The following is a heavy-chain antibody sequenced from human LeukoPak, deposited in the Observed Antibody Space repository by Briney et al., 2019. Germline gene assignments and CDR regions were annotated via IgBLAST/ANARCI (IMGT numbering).Heavy chain of an antibody. CDR1: GGSFSGYY. CDR3: ASVYRDYGSPASPIDF. CDR2: INNSGST. V-gene: IGHV4-34*01. D-gene: IGHD4-17*01. Sequence: PSETLSLTCAVYGGSFSGYYWSWIRQPPGKGLEWIGEINNSGSTNNNPSLKSLVTIAVDSSKNQFSLKLSSVTAAGTAVYYFASVYRDYGSPASPIDFWGQGTLVTVSS. J-gene: IGHJ4*02.